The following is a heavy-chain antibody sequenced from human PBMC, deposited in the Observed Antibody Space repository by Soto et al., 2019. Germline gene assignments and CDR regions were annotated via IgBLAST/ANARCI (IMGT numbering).Heavy chain of an antibody. CDR2: IYYSGST. J-gene: IGHJ4*02. CDR1: GGSISSYY. CDR3: ARKGVAARSYYFDY. D-gene: IGHD6-6*01. V-gene: IGHV4-59*01. Sequence: TLSLTCTVSGGSISSYYWSWIRQPPGKGLEWIGYIYYSGSTNYNPSLKSRVTISVDTPKNQFSLKLSSVTAADTAVYYCARKGVAARSYYFDYWGQGTLVTVSS.